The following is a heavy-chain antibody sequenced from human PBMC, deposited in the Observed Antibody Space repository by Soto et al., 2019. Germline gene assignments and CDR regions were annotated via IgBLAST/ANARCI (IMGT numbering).Heavy chain of an antibody. CDR2: ISGSGGST. CDR1: GLTFSSYA. Sequence: PGEALKISWAASGLTFSSYAMSWVRQAPGKGLEWVSAISGSGGSTYYADSVRGRFTISRDNSKNTLYLQVNSLRAEDTAGYYCAKAPHNYDSIGYPDPWGQGTLVTVSS. D-gene: IGHD3-22*01. CDR3: AKAPHNYDSIGYPDP. J-gene: IGHJ5*02. V-gene: IGHV3-23*01.